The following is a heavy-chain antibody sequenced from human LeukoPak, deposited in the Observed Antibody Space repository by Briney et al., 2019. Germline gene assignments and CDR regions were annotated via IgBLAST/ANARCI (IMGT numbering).Heavy chain of an antibody. D-gene: IGHD1-7*01. CDR3: AKSTIAGTTSRFYWFDS. CDR2: ISSSGGST. CDR1: GFTFSSYA. V-gene: IGHV3-23*01. J-gene: IGHJ5*01. Sequence: GGSLRLSCAASGFTFSSYAMSWVRQAPGKGLEWVSGISSSGGSTHYADPVKGRFTISRDNSKNTLFLQMNSLRAEDTAVYLCAKSTIAGTTSRFYWFDSWGQGTLVTVSS.